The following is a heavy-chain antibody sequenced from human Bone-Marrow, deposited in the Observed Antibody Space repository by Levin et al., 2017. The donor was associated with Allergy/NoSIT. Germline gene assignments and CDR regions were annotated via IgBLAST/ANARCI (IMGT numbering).Heavy chain of an antibody. Sequence: GGSLRLSCAASGFTFSSYWMTWVRQAPGKGLEWVANIKQDGNEKHYVDSLEGRFTISRDNAKNSLYLEVKSLRAEDTAVYYCARGSSGIYVGSFDIWGQGTLVTVS. V-gene: IGHV3-7*01. J-gene: IGHJ5*02. CDR1: GFTFSSYW. CDR2: IKQDGNEK. D-gene: IGHD1-26*01. CDR3: ARGSSGIYVGSFDI.